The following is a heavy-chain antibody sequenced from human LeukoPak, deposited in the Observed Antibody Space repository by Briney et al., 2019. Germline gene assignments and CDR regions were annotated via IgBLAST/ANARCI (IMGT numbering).Heavy chain of an antibody. D-gene: IGHD6-6*01. Sequence: SETLSLTCTVSGGSISSYYWSWIRQPPGKGLEWIGYIYYSGSTNYNPSLKSRVTISVDTSKNQFSLKLSSVTAADTAVYYCARDRRIGRGAARSTGAFDIWGQGQWSPSLQ. CDR1: GGSISSYY. V-gene: IGHV4-59*01. CDR3: ARDRRIGRGAARSTGAFDI. J-gene: IGHJ3*02. CDR2: IYYSGST.